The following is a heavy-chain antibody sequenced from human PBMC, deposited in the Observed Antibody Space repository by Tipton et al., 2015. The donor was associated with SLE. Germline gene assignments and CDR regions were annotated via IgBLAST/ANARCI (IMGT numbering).Heavy chain of an antibody. V-gene: IGHV4-59*04. CDR1: GGSISSYY. D-gene: IGHD2-2*02. J-gene: IGHJ5*02. CDR2: IYHSGTT. CDR3: ARRGYCSSTSCYTGGFDP. Sequence: TLSLTCTVSGGSISSYYWSWIRQPPGKGLEWIGSIYHSGTTFYSPSLESRVTMSVDTSTNQFSLKLSSVTAADTAVYYCARRGYCSSTSCYTGGFDPWGQGTLVTVSS.